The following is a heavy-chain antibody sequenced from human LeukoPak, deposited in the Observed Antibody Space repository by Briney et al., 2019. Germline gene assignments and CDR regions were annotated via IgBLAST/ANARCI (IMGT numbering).Heavy chain of an antibody. V-gene: IGHV1-8*01. CDR3: ARAEDSSSWYLV. CDR2: MNPNSGNT. Sequence: GASVKVSCKASGYTFTSYDINWVRQATGQGLEWMGWMNPNSGNTGYAQKFQGRVTMTRNTSISTAYMELSSLRSEDTAVYYCARAEDSSSWYLVWGQGTLVTVSS. J-gene: IGHJ4*02. D-gene: IGHD6-13*01. CDR1: GYTFTSYD.